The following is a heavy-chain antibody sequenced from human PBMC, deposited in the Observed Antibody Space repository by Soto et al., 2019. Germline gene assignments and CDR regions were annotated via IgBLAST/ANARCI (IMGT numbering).Heavy chain of an antibody. CDR3: EKAAYYYGSGSRYYDLGPSMDV. CDR1: GFTFSSYA. D-gene: IGHD3-10*01. J-gene: IGHJ6*02. CDR2: ISGSGGST. V-gene: IGHV3-23*01. Sequence: GGSLRLSCAASGFTFSSYAMSWVRQAPGKGLEWVSAISGSGGSTYYADSVKGRFTISRDNPKNPLYLQMNSLRAEDTDVYSGEKAAYYYGSGSRYYDLGPSMDVWGQGTTVTVSS.